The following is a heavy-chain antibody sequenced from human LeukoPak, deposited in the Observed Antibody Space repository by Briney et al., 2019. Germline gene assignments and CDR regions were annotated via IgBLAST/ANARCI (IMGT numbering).Heavy chain of an antibody. J-gene: IGHJ6*03. CDR3: TRGGYGSGSYTDYYYYYMDV. Sequence: PGGSLRLSCTASGFTFGDYAMSWVRQAPGKGLEWVGFIRSKAYGGTTEYAASVKGRFTISRDDSKSIAYLQMNSLKTEDTAVYYCTRGGYGSGSYTDYYYYYMDVWGKGTTVAISS. CDR1: GFTFGDYA. CDR2: IRSKAYGGTT. D-gene: IGHD3-10*01. V-gene: IGHV3-49*04.